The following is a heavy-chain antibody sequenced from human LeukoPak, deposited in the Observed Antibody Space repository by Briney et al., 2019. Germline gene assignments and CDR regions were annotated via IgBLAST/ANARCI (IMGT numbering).Heavy chain of an antibody. J-gene: IGHJ4*02. V-gene: IGHV1-69*13. CDR2: IIPIFGTA. CDR3: ARGPAPGAVAGTGVYYFDY. D-gene: IGHD6-19*01. CDR1: GGTFSSYA. Sequence: GASVKASCKASGGTFSSYAISWVRQAPGQGLEWMGGIIPIFGTASYAQKFQGRVTITADESTSTAYMELSSLRSEDTAVYYCARGPAPGAVAGTGVYYFDYWGQGTLVTVSS.